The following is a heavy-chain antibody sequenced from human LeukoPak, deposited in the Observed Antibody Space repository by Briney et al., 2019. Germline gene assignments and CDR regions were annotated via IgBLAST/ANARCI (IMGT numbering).Heavy chain of an antibody. CDR1: GYTFTSNY. CDR3: ARDNSVRDEAWWFNP. CDR2: ISPSGGST. Sequence: ASVKVSCTGFGYTFTSNYMHWVRQAPGQGPEWMGVISPSGGSTTYAQKFQGRVTLTRDMSTSTDYLELSSLRSEDTAVYYCARDNSVRDEAWWFNPWGQGTLVTVSS. J-gene: IGHJ5*02. D-gene: IGHD5-24*01. V-gene: IGHV1-46*01.